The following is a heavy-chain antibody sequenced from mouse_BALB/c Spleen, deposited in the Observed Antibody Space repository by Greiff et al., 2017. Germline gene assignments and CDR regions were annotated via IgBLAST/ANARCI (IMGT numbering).Heavy chain of an antibody. CDR2: ISYSGST. J-gene: IGHJ2*01. CDR1: GYSITSDYA. CDR3: ARAGSLYYFDY. V-gene: IGHV3-2*02. Sequence: VQLKESGPGLVKPSQSLSLTCTVTGYSITSDYAWNWIRQFPGNKLEWMGYISYSGSTSYNPSLKSRISITRDTSKNQFFLQLNSVTTEDTATYYGARAGSLYYFDYWGQGTTLTVSS.